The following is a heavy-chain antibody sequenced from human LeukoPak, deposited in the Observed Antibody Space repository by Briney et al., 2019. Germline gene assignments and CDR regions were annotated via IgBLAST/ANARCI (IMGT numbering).Heavy chain of an antibody. J-gene: IGHJ5*02. V-gene: IGHV4-39*07. CDR3: ARDQEGDGYKTTEWNWFDP. CDR1: GDSIISDIYY. CDR2: IYYSGST. Sequence: PSETLSLTCTVSGDSIISDIYYWGWIRQPPGKGLEWIGSIYYSGSTYYNPSLKSRVTISVDTSKNQFSLKLSSVTAADTAVYYCARDQEGDGYKTTEWNWFDPWGQGTLVTVSS. D-gene: IGHD5-24*01.